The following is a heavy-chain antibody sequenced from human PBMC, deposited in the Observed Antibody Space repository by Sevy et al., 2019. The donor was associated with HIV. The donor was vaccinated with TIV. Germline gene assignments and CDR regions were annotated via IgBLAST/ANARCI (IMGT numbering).Heavy chain of an antibody. CDR1: GGSISSSSYY. D-gene: IGHD1-26*01. Sequence: SETLSLTCTVSGGSISSSSYYWGWIRQPPGKGLEWIGSIYYSGSTYNNPSLKSRVTISVDTSKNQFSLKLRSVTAADTAVYYRARCYPAIVGATSYYYYYMDVWGKGTTVTVSS. CDR3: ARCYPAIVGATSYYYYYMDV. V-gene: IGHV4-39*01. J-gene: IGHJ6*03. CDR2: IYYSGST.